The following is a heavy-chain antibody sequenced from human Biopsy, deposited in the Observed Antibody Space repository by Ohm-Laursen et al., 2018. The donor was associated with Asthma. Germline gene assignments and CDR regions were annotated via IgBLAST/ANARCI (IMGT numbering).Heavy chain of an antibody. CDR1: GGSFSSNY. D-gene: IGHD1-26*01. V-gene: IGHV4-34*01. Sequence: SQTLSLTCAVYGGSFSSNYWSWIRQTPGKGLEWLGGPHHSGYTNYHPSLSRRLTLSGDTSKNQFSLRLTSVTAADTAVYYCARGSSSRLSQWELLVSGGKRAHSYYGMDVWGQGTTVTVSS. J-gene: IGHJ6*02. CDR3: ARGSSSRLSQWELLVSGGKRAHSYYGMDV. CDR2: PHHSGYT.